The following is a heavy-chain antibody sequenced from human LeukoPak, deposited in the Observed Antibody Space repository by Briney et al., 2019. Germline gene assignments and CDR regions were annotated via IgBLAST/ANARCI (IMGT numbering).Heavy chain of an antibody. CDR1: GFTFDDYA. J-gene: IGHJ1*01. Sequence: GGSLRLSCAASGFTFDDYAMHWVRQAPGKGLEWVSPISGDGGSTYYADSVKGRFTISRDNSKNSLYLQMNSLRTEDTALYHCAKVALRHYYDSSGPIQHWGQGTLVTVSS. V-gene: IGHV3-43*02. CDR3: AKVALRHYYDSSGPIQH. D-gene: IGHD3-22*01. CDR2: ISGDGGST.